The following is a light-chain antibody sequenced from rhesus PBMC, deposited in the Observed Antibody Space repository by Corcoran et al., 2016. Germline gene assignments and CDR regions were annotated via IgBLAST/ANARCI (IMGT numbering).Light chain of an antibody. CDR2: GAS. V-gene: IGKV3-53*01. CDR1: QSVSSY. Sequence: QVILTQSPATLSLSPGERATLSCRASQSVSSYLAWYQQKPGQAPTLLIYGASSRDTGIPDRFSGSGFGTEFTLTISSLEPEDFSVYYCQKYSSLPFTFGPGTKLDIK. J-gene: IGKJ3*01. CDR3: QKYSSLPFT.